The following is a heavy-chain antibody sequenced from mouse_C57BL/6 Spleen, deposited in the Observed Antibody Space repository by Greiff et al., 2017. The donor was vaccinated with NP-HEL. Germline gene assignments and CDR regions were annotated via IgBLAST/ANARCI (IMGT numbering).Heavy chain of an antibody. V-gene: IGHV1-15*01. J-gene: IGHJ2*01. Sequence: QVQLQQSGAELVRPGASVTLSCKASGYTFTDYEMHWVKQTPVHGLEWIGAIDPEIGGTAYNQKFKGKAILTADKSSSTAYMELRSLTSEDSAVYYCTRRGTAYWGQGTTLTVSS. CDR1: GYTFTDYE. CDR3: TRRGTAY. CDR2: IDPEIGGT. D-gene: IGHD1-2*01.